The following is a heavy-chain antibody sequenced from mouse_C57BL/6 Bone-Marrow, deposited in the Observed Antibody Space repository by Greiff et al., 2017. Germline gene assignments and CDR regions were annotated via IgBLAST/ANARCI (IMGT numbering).Heavy chain of an antibody. CDR3: ARDGDLPGAMDY. CDR2: IDPSDSYT. V-gene: IGHV1-69*01. J-gene: IGHJ4*01. Sequence: QVQLQQPGAELVMPGASVKLSCKASGYTFTSYWMHWVKQRPGQGLEWIGEIDPSDSYTNYNQKFKGKSTLTVDKSSSTAYMQLSSLTSEDSAVYYCARDGDLPGAMDYWGQGTSVTVSS. D-gene: IGHD2-3*01. CDR1: GYTFTSYW.